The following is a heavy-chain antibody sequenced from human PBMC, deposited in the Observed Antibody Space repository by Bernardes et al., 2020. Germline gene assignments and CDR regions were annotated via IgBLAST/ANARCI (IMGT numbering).Heavy chain of an antibody. CDR1: GFTFSSYG. D-gene: IGHD2-8*01. V-gene: IGHV3-33*08. Sequence: GGSLRLSCAASGFTFSSYGMHWVRQAPGKGLEWVAVIWYDGSNKYYADSVKGRFTISRDNSKNTLYLQMNSLRAEDTAVYYCARDLMMVLPSGAVRKGMDVWGQGTTVTVSS. CDR3: ARDLMMVLPSGAVRKGMDV. J-gene: IGHJ6*02. CDR2: IWYDGSNK.